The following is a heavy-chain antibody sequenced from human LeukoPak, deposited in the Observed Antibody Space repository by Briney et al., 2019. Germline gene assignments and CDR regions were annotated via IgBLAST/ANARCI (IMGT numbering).Heavy chain of an antibody. J-gene: IGHJ4*02. D-gene: IGHD3-22*01. CDR1: GFTVSTNH. V-gene: IGHV3-53*01. Sequence: PGGSLRLSCAVSGFTVSTNHMTWVRQAPRKGLEWVSAINGVDTPYYADTVRGRFTISRDSAKNTLYLQMKSLRAEDTAVYYCARDMIHSSGAFDSWGQGTLVTVSS. CDR2: INGVDTP. CDR3: ARDMIHSSGAFDS.